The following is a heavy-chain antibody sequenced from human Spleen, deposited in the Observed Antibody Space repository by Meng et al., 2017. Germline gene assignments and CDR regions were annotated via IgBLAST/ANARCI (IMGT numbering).Heavy chain of an antibody. CDR2: INWNGGST. CDR1: GFTVDDYG. D-gene: IGHD2-2*01. Sequence: GASLKISCAASGFTVDDYGMSWVRHAPGKGLEWVSGINWNGGSTGYADSVKGRFTISRDNAKNSLYLQMNSLRAEDTALYYCASFVSVVPAAMAPDYWGQGTLVIVSS. J-gene: IGHJ4*02. CDR3: ASFVSVVPAAMAPDY. V-gene: IGHV3-20*04.